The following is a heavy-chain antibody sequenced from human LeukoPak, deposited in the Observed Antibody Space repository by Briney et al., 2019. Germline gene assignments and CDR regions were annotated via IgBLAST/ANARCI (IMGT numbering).Heavy chain of an antibody. CDR1: GYTFTTYG. CDR3: ARGGAIANDY. CDR2: ISAYTGNT. D-gene: IGHD6-13*01. Sequence: GASVKVSCKASGYTFTTYGISWVRQAPGQGLEWMGWISAYTGNTNYTQNLQGRVTMTTDTSTSTAYMELRSLRSGDTAVYYCARGGAIANDYWGQGTLVTVSS. J-gene: IGHJ4*02. V-gene: IGHV1-18*01.